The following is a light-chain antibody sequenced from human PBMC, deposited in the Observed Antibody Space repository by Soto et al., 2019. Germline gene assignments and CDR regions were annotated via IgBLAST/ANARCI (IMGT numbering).Light chain of an antibody. J-gene: IGLJ1*01. Sequence: QSALTQPASVSGSPGQSITISCTGTRSDVGGYNYVSWYQQHPGKAPKLMIYEVSNRPSGVSNRFSGSKSGNTASLTISGLQAEDEADYYCSSYTSSSTLEVFGTGTKVTVL. CDR3: SSYTSSSTLEV. CDR2: EVS. CDR1: RSDVGGYNY. V-gene: IGLV2-14*01.